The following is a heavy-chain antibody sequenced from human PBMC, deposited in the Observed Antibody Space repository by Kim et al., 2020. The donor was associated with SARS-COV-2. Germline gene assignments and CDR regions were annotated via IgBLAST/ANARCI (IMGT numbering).Heavy chain of an antibody. CDR3: AKRGSYLDY. D-gene: IGHD3-16*01. Sequence: STKEPASGKGRFTSSRDKSKNTLYLQMNSLRAEDTAVYYCAKRGSYLDYWGQGTLVTVSS. V-gene: IGHV3-23*01. J-gene: IGHJ4*02. CDR2: ST.